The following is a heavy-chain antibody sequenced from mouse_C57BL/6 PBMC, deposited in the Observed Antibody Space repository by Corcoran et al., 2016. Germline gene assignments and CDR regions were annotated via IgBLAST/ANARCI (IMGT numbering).Heavy chain of an antibody. J-gene: IGHJ4*01. V-gene: IGHV1-26*01. Sequence: EVQLQQSGPELVKPGASVKISCKASGYTFTDYYMNWVKQSHGKSLEWIGDINPNNGGTSYNQKFKGKATLTVDKSSSTAYMELRSLTSEDSAVYYCARSYYGSSYRYAMDCWGQGTSVTVSS. CDR2: INPNNGGT. CDR1: GYTFTDYY. D-gene: IGHD1-1*01. CDR3: ARSYYGSSYRYAMDC.